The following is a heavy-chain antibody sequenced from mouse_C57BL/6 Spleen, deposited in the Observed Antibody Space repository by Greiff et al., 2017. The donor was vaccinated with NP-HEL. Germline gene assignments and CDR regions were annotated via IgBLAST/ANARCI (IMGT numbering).Heavy chain of an antibody. D-gene: IGHD1-1*01. Sequence: QVQLQQPGAELVRPGTSVKLSCKASGYTFTSYWMHWVKQRPGQGLEWIGVIDPSDSYTNYNQKFKGKATLTVDTSSSTAYMQLSSLTSEDSAVYYCARGSVVVEYYFDYWGQGTTLTVSS. CDR3: ARGSVVVEYYFDY. CDR2: IDPSDSYT. CDR1: GYTFTSYW. J-gene: IGHJ2*01. V-gene: IGHV1-59*01.